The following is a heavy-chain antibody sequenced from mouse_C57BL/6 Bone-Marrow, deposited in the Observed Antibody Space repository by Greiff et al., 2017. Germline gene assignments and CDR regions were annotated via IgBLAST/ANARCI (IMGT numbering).Heavy chain of an antibody. Sequence: EVQRVESGGGLVKPGGSLKLSCAASGFTFSSYTMSWVRQTPEKRLEWVATISGGGGNTYYPDSVKGRFTISRDNAKNTLYLQMSSLRSEDTALYYCARHSDYCSNYGFAYWGQGTLVTVSA. CDR2: ISGGGGNT. CDR3: ARHSDYCSNYGFAY. J-gene: IGHJ3*01. CDR1: GFTFSSYT. V-gene: IGHV5-9*01. D-gene: IGHD2-5*01.